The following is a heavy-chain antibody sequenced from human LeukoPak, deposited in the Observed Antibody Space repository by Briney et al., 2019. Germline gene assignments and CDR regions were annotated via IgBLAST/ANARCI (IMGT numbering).Heavy chain of an antibody. J-gene: IGHJ5*02. Sequence: GGSLRLSCAASGFTVSNNYMSWVRRAAGKGLEWGALIYSGGSTYYADSVKGRFTISRDNSKNTLHLQMNSLRTEDTAVYYCVRNSGELGAWGQGTLVTVSS. CDR1: GFTVSNNY. CDR2: IYSGGST. D-gene: IGHD2-21*01. CDR3: VRNSGELGA. V-gene: IGHV3-53*01.